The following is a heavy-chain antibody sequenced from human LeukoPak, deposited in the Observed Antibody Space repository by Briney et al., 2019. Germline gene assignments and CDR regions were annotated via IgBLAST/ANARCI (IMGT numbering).Heavy chain of an antibody. J-gene: IGHJ4*02. V-gene: IGHV3-9*01. D-gene: IGHD1-1*01. CDR2: ISWNSGSI. Sequence: QPGRSLRLSCAASGFTFDDYAMHWVRQAPGKGLEWVSGISWNSGSIGYADSVKGRFTISRDNAKNSLYLQMDSLRAEDTAVYYCATDSPETAAFDYWGQGTLVTVSS. CDR1: GFTFDDYA. CDR3: ATDSPETAAFDY.